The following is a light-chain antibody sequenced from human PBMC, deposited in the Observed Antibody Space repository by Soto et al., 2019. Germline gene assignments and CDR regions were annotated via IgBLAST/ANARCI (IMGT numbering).Light chain of an antibody. CDR3: HQYGSSPLT. CDR1: QSVSSSY. CDR2: GAS. Sequence: EIVLTQSPGTLSLSPGERATLSCRASQSVSSSYLAWYQQTPGQAPRLLLYGASSRATGIPDRFSGSGSGTDFSLTISRLEPEDFAVYYCHQYGSSPLTFGGGTKVEIK. V-gene: IGKV3-20*01. J-gene: IGKJ4*01.